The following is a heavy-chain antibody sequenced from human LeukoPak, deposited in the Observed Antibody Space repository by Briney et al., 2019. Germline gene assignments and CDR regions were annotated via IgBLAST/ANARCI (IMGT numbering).Heavy chain of an antibody. D-gene: IGHD3-10*02. CDR3: AELGITLIGGV. J-gene: IGHJ6*04. CDR2: ISSSGSTI. CDR1: GFTFSSYE. Sequence: GGSLRLSCAASGFTFSSYEMNWVRQAPGKGLEWVSYISSSGSTIYYAYSVKGRFTIARDNARNSLYLQMNSLIAEDTAVYYCAELGITLIGGVWGKGTTVTISS. V-gene: IGHV3-48*03.